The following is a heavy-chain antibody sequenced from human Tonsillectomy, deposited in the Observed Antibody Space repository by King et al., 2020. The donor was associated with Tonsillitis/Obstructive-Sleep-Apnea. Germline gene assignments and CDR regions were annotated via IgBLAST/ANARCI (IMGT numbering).Heavy chain of an antibody. CDR3: ARDGVTHFDY. Sequence: VQLQESGPGLVKPSETLSLTCTVSGGSISSYYWSWIRQPAGKGLEWIGRVYTSGSTDYNRSLRSRVTMSVDTSNNQFSLKLSSLTAADTAVYYCARDGVTHFDYWGQGTLVTVSS. CDR2: VYTSGST. D-gene: IGHD2-21*02. CDR1: GGSISSYY. V-gene: IGHV4-4*07. J-gene: IGHJ4*02.